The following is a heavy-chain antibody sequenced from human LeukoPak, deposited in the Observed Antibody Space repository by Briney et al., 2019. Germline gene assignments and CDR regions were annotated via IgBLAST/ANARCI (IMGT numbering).Heavy chain of an antibody. D-gene: IGHD2-8*02. Sequence: GGSLRLSCEASGFTFSTYAMIWVRQAPGSGLEWVSAVSGSGGSTYYAGSVKGRFTISRDNSRNTLYLQMNSLRGEDTALYYCAKANTGLTHDFDNWGQGTLVTVSS. CDR1: GFTFSTYA. V-gene: IGHV3-23*01. CDR2: VSGSGGST. CDR3: AKANTGLTHDFDN. J-gene: IGHJ4*02.